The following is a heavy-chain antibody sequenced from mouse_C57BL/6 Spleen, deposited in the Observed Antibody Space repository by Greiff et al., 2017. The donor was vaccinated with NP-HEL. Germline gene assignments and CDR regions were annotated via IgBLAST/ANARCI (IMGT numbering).Heavy chain of an antibody. D-gene: IGHD2-3*01. CDR2: IDPNSGGT. J-gene: IGHJ4*01. CDR1: GYTFTSYW. V-gene: IGHV1-72*01. CDR3: ARSGLLEGMDY. Sequence: VQLQQPGAELVKPGASVKLSCKASGYTFTSYWMHWVKQRPGRGLELIGRIDPNSGGTKYNEKFKSKATLTVDKPSSTAYMQLSSLTSEDSAVYYCARSGLLEGMDYWGQGTSVTVSS.